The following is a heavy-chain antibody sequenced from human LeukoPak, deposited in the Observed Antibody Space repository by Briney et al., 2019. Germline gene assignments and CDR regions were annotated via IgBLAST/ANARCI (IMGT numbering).Heavy chain of an antibody. CDR1: GYTFTGYY. CDR2: INPNSGGT. V-gene: IGHV1-2*02. CDR3: ARDSVGLAGIVDY. Sequence: ASVKVSCKASGYTFTGYYMHWVRQAPGQGLEWMGWINPNSGGTNYAQKFQGRVTMARDTSISTAYMELSRLRSDDTAVYCCARDSVGLAGIVDYWGQGTLVTVSS. J-gene: IGHJ4*02. D-gene: IGHD6-19*01.